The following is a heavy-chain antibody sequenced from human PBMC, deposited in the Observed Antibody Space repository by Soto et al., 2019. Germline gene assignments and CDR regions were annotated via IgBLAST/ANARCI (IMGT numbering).Heavy chain of an antibody. CDR1: GVTFISYA. CDR2: ISGSGGST. Sequence: PGGFLRLSCAASGVTFISYAMSWVRQAPGKGLEWVSAISGSGGSTYYADSVKGRFTISRDNSKNTLYLQMNSLRAEDTAVYYCAKLTRGYCSGDSCPNWFDPWGQGTLVTVSS. V-gene: IGHV3-23*01. J-gene: IGHJ5*02. CDR3: AKLTRGYCSGDSCPNWFDP. D-gene: IGHD2-15*01.